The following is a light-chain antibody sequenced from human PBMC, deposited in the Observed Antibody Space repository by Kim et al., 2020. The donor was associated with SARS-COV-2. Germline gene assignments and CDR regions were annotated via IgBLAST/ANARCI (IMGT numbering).Light chain of an antibody. CDR3: QHYGTSPYT. CDR2: GAS. J-gene: IGKJ2*01. CDR1: QRLSASS. V-gene: IGKV3-20*01. Sequence: LSPGDGTPLTCKASQRLSASSLAWYQQRPGQSPRLLIYGASTRAPGIPDRFSGSGSGTDFTLTISRLEPDDFAVYFCQHYGTSPYTFGQGTKLEI.